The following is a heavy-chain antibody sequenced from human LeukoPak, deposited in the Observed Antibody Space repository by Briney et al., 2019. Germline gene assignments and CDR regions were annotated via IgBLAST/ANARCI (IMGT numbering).Heavy chain of an antibody. Sequence: SQTLSLTCTFPGGSISSGGYYWSWIRQPPGKALEWIGNTYYSGGTYYNPSLKSRVTISVDTSKNQFSLKLSSVTAADTAVYYCARVHPRSFDYDILTGPSRVEFDPWGQGTLVTVSS. J-gene: IGHJ5*02. CDR3: ARVHPRSFDYDILTGPSRVEFDP. CDR1: GGSISSGGYY. CDR2: TYYSGGT. V-gene: IGHV4-31*03. D-gene: IGHD3-9*01.